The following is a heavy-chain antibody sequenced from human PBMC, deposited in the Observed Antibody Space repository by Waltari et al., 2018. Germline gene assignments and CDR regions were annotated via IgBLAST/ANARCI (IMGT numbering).Heavy chain of an antibody. CDR3: ARYTGSSAYYYGMDV. J-gene: IGHJ6*02. CDR1: GFTFSSDG. D-gene: IGHD6-6*01. Sequence: QVQLVESGGGVVQPGRSLRLSCAASGFTFSSDGMHWVRQAPGKGLEWVAVIWYDGSNKYYADSVKGRFTISRDNSKNTLYLQMNSLRAEDTAVYYCARYTGSSAYYYGMDVWGQGTTVTVSS. V-gene: IGHV3-33*01. CDR2: IWYDGSNK.